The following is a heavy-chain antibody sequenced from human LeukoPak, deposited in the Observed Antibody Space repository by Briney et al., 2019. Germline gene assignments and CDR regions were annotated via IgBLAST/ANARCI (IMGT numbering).Heavy chain of an antibody. J-gene: IGHJ4*02. D-gene: IGHD6-13*01. V-gene: IGHV1-18*01. CDR3: ARDLKQLGIDY. CDR2: ISAYNGNT. Sequence: GASLKVSCTASGDTFTSYGISWVRQAPGQGLEWMGWISAYNGNTKYSQKFQGRVTITTDTSTSTAYMELRSLRSDDTAVYYCARDLKQLGIDYWGQGTLVTVSS. CDR1: GDTFTSYG.